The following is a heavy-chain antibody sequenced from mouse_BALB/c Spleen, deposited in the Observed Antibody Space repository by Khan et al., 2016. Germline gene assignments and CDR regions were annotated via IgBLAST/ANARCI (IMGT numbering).Heavy chain of an antibody. J-gene: IGHJ4*01. Sequence: QVRLQQSGTELPRPGASVKLSCKASGYTFTDYYLHWVKQRTGQGLEWIGEIFPGSGSTYYNEKFKGKASLTADTSSSTAYMQLSSLTSEDFAFYFCASSYYGYCAMDYWGHGASVTVSS. CDR3: ASSYYGYCAMDY. CDR1: GYTFTDYY. CDR2: IFPGSGST. V-gene: IGHV1-77*01. D-gene: IGHD1-2*01.